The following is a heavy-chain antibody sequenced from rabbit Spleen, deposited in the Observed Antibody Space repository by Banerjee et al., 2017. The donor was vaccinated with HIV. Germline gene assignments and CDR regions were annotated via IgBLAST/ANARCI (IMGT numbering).Heavy chain of an antibody. CDR3: ARETSSGWGVISFYFSL. V-gene: IGHV1S40*01. CDR1: GVSFSNKAV. CDR2: INVVTGKA. J-gene: IGHJ4*01. D-gene: IGHD4-1*01. Sequence: QSLEESGGDLVKPGASLTLTCTASGVSFSNKAVMCWVRQAPGKGLEWIACINVVTGKAVYASWAKGRFTISKTSSTTVTLQMTTLTDADTATYFCARETSSGWGVISFYFSLWGPGTLVTVS.